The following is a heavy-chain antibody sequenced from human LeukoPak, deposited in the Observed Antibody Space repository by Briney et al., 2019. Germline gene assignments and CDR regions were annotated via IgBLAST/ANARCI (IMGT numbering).Heavy chain of an antibody. CDR2: IYYSGST. D-gene: IGHD1-7*01. CDR1: GVSISSYY. V-gene: IGHV4-59*08. CDR3: ASTEWNYAR. J-gene: IGHJ4*02. Sequence: SETLSLTCTVSGVSISSYYWSWLRQPPGKGLEWIGYIYYSGSTNYNPSLRSRVTISVDTSKNQFSLRLISVTAADTAVYYCASTEWNYARWGQGILVTVSS.